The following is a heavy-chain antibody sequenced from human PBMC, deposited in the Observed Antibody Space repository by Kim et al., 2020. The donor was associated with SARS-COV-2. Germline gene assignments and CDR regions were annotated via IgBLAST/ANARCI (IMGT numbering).Heavy chain of an antibody. D-gene: IGHD3-10*01. CDR3: ARDITTMVRGVIVNWFDP. CDR1: GGSISSYY. Sequence: SETLSLTCTVSGGSISSYYWSWIRQPAGKGLEWIGRIYTSGSTNYNPSLKSRVTMSVDTSKNQFSLKLSSVTAADTAVYYCARDITTMVRGVIVNWFDPWGQGTLVTVSS. V-gene: IGHV4-4*07. J-gene: IGHJ5*02. CDR2: IYTSGST.